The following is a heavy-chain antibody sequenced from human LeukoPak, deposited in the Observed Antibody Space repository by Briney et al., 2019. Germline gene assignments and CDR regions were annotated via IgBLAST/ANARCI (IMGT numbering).Heavy chain of an antibody. CDR1: GVTFSGYA. CDR3: TTIKSAKLGGFDY. CDR2: ISGGGTST. D-gene: IGHD3-16*01. V-gene: IGHV3-23*01. Sequence: GGSLRLSCAASGVTFSGYAMSWVRQAPGTGLQWVSTISGGGTSTYYADSVKGRFTISRDNSKNTLYLQMNSLKTEDTGVYHCTTIKSAKLGGFDYWGQGAPVTVSS. J-gene: IGHJ4*02.